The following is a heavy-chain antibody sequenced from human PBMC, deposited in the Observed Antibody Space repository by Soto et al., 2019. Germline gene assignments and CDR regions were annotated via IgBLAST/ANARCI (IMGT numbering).Heavy chain of an antibody. Sequence: HPGGSLRLSCAASGFTFSSYAMSWVRQAPGKGLEWVSAISGSGGSTYYADSVKGRFTISRDNSKNTLYLQMNSLRAEDTAVYYCAKGTIGAYGDFYDYWGQGTLVTVSS. CDR1: GFTFSSYA. CDR3: AKGTIGAYGDFYDY. J-gene: IGHJ4*02. V-gene: IGHV3-23*01. CDR2: ISGSGGST. D-gene: IGHD4-17*01.